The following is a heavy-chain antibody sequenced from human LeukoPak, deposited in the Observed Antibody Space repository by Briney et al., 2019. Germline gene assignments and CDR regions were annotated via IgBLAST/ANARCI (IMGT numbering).Heavy chain of an antibody. Sequence: PSETLSLTCAVYGGSFSGYYWSWIRHPPGKGLEWSGEINHSGSTNYNPSLKSRVTISVDTSKNQFSLKLSSVTAADTAVYYCARDPDLWGQGTLVTVSS. CDR1: GGSFSGYY. CDR2: INHSGST. CDR3: ARDPDL. V-gene: IGHV4-34*01. J-gene: IGHJ4*02.